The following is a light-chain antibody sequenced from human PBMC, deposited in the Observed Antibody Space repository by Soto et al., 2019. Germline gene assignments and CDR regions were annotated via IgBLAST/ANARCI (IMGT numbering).Light chain of an antibody. CDR2: GAS. CDR3: QQYHNWPPLT. V-gene: IGKV3D-15*01. Sequence: ETLMTQSPATLSASPGERGTLSCRASQNINFNLAWYQQKPGQAPRVLIYGASSRASGIPDRFSGSGSGTDFTLTISRLEHDDFAFYFCQQYHNWPPLTVGGGTRVEIK. CDR1: QNINFN. J-gene: IGKJ4*01.